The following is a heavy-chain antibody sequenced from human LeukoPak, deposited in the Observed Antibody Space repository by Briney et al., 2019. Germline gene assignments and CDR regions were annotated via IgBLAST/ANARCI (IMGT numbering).Heavy chain of an antibody. CDR1: GFTFSSDA. CDR2: ISGSGGST. V-gene: IGHV3-23*01. Sequence: GGSLRLSCAASGFTFSSDAMSWVRQAPGKGLEWVSGISGSGGSTYYADSVTGRFTISRDKSKNTLYVQMNSLRAEDTAIYYCAKGGRLRYFDDRIGYYGMDVWGQGTTVTVSS. CDR3: AKGGRLRYFDDRIGYYGMDV. J-gene: IGHJ6*02. D-gene: IGHD3-9*01.